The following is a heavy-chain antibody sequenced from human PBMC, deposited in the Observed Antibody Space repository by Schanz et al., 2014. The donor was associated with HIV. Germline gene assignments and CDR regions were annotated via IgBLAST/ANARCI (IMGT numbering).Heavy chain of an antibody. CDR3: AKEGYGEGYYGMDV. J-gene: IGHJ6*02. CDR1: GFTFSSYA. CDR2: ISGTGGST. V-gene: IGHV3-23*01. D-gene: IGHD4-17*01. Sequence: EVQLLESGGGLVRPGGSLRIFCATSGFTFSSYAMNWVRQAPGKGLEWVSFISGTGGSTYYTDSVKGRFTISRDNFKDTLYLQMNSLRAEDTAVYYCAKEGYGEGYYGMDVWGQGTTVTVSS.